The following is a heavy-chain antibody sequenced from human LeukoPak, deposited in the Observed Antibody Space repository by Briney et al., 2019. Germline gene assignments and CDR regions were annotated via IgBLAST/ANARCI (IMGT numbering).Heavy chain of an antibody. CDR1: GGSISSGGYY. Sequence: PSQTLSLTCTVSGGSISSGGYYWSWIRQHPGKGLEWIGYIYYSGSTYYNPSLKSRVTISVDTSKNQFSLKLNSVTAADTAVYYCARDRIPRRIQLWLPLWFDPWGQGTLVTVSS. D-gene: IGHD5-18*01. J-gene: IGHJ5*02. CDR2: IYYSGST. CDR3: ARDRIPRRIQLWLPLWFDP. V-gene: IGHV4-31*03.